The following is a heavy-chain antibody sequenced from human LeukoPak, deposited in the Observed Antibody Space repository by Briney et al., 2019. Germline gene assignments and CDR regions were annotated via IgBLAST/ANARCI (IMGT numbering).Heavy chain of an antibody. CDR3: ARYVRGLMPTYFDF. CDR1: GDSITNYY. CDR2: IYYSGTT. J-gene: IGHJ4*02. Sequence: SETLSLTCTVSGDSITNYYWSWIRQPPGKGLEWIGYIYYSGTTDYNPSLKSRVSISVDTSKKQLSLKLSSVTAADTAVYYCARYVRGLMPTYFDFWVQGTLVTVSS. D-gene: IGHD3-10*01. V-gene: IGHV4-59*01.